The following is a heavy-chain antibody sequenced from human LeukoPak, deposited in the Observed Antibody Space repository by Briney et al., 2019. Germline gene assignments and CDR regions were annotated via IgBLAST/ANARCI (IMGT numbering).Heavy chain of an antibody. Sequence: ASVKVSCKASGYXFTSYYIQWVRQAPGQGLEWMGIINPSGGSTTYAQKFQGRVTMTRDTSTSTVYMELSSLRPEDTAVYYCAREFDYYGDYWGQGTLVTVSS. D-gene: IGHD3-10*01. CDR3: AREFDYYGDY. CDR1: GYXFTSYY. CDR2: INPSGGST. V-gene: IGHV1-46*01. J-gene: IGHJ4*02.